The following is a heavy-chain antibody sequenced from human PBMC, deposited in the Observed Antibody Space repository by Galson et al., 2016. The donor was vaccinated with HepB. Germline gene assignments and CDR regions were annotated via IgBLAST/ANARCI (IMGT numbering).Heavy chain of an antibody. CDR3: VRLDYGDCFQY. CDR2: IHKDGSEK. Sequence: SLRLSCAASGFTFSSYWMSWVRQAPGKGLEWVANIHKDGSEKYHVDSVKGRFTISRDNAKNSLYLQMNSLRVEDTAVYYCVRLDYGDCFQYWGQGTLVTVSS. D-gene: IGHD4-17*01. CDR1: GFTFSSYW. J-gene: IGHJ4*02. V-gene: IGHV3-7*03.